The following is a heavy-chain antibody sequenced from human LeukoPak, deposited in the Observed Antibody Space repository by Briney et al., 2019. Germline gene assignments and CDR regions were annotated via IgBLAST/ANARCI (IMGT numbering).Heavy chain of an antibody. V-gene: IGHV3-74*01. Sequence: GGSLRLSCAASGFTFSSYWMHWVRQGPGKGLVWVSRIYSDGSRTTYADSVKGRFAISRDNSKNTLYLQMNSLRADDTAVFYCAKPTVGYTYGPFDHWGPGILVIVSS. CDR2: IYSDGSRT. J-gene: IGHJ4*02. CDR3: AKPTVGYTYGPFDH. CDR1: GFTFSSYW. D-gene: IGHD5-18*01.